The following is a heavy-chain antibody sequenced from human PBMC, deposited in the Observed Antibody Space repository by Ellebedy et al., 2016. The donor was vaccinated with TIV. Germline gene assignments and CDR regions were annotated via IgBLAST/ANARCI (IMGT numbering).Heavy chain of an antibody. CDR3: ATDPDGVYGDTSAY. Sequence: GESLKISCTASGFTLNNYWMTWVRQAPGKGLEWVANINEDGTKKHYVDSVRGRFTISRDYAGNSLFLQMNSLGAEDTAVYYCATDPDGVYGDTSAYWGRGTLVTVSS. CDR2: INEDGTKK. J-gene: IGHJ4*02. D-gene: IGHD4-17*01. CDR1: GFTLNNYW. V-gene: IGHV3-7*01.